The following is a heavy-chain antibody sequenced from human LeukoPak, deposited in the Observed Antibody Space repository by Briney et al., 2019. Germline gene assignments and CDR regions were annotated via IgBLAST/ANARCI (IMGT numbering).Heavy chain of an antibody. J-gene: IGHJ5*02. V-gene: IGHV3-30*02. D-gene: IGHD3-10*01. Sequence: GGSLRLSCAASGFTFSSYGMHWVRQAPGKGLEWVAFIRYDGSNKYYADSVKGRFTISRDNSKSTLYLQMNSLRAEDTAVYYCAKGDDYYGSGANWFDPWGQGTLVTVSS. CDR3: AKGDDYYGSGANWFDP. CDR1: GFTFSSYG. CDR2: IRYDGSNK.